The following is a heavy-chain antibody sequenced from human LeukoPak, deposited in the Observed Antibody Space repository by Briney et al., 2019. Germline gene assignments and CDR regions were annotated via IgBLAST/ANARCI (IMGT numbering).Heavy chain of an antibody. V-gene: IGHV3-7*01. CDR2: IKQDGSEK. Sequence: PGGSLRLSCAASGFTFSSYWMSWVRQAPGKGLEWVANIKQDGSEKYYVDSVKGRFTISRDNAKNSLYLQMNSLRAEDTAVYYCARDVMITFGGVIVMHYFDYWGQGTLVTVSS. D-gene: IGHD3-16*02. J-gene: IGHJ4*02. CDR1: GFTFSSYW. CDR3: ARDVMITFGGVIVMHYFDY.